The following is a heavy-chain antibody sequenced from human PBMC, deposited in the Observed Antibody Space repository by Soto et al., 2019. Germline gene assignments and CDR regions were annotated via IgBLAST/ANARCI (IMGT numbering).Heavy chain of an antibody. Sequence: GGSLRLSCAASGFTVSNYMSWVRQAPGKGLEWVSVIRSSGSTEYADSVKGRFTISRDVSKNTLFLQMNSLRAEDTAVYYCAGRYRSGYYADWGQGTLVTVSS. CDR2: IRSSGST. J-gene: IGHJ4*02. D-gene: IGHD3-22*01. V-gene: IGHV3-66*01. CDR3: AGRYRSGYYAD. CDR1: GFTVSNY.